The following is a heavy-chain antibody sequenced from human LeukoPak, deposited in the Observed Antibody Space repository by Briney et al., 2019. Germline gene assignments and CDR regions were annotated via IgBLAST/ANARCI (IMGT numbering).Heavy chain of an antibody. V-gene: IGHV3-33*01. CDR3: ARPYYDSSGYYYWGDAFEI. J-gene: IGHJ3*02. Sequence: PGRSLRLSCAASGFTFSSYGMRGVRQAPGKGLEWVAVIWYDGSNKYYADSVKGRFTISRDNSKNTLYLQMNSLRAEDTAVYYCARPYYDSSGYYYWGDAFEIWGQGTMVTVSS. CDR2: IWYDGSNK. D-gene: IGHD3-22*01. CDR1: GFTFSSYG.